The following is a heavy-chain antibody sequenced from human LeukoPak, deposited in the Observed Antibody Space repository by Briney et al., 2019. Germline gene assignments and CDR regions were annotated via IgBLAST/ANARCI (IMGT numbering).Heavy chain of an antibody. CDR3: AKDPIDIVVVPSAKNY. CDR1: GFTFSSYS. CDR2: ISGIGGST. Sequence: GGSLRLSCAASGFTFSSYSMSWVRQAPGKGLEWVSAISGIGGSTYYADSVKGRFTISRDNSKNTLYLQMNSLRAEDTAVYCCAKDPIDIVVVPSAKNYWGQGTLVTVSS. D-gene: IGHD2-2*01. V-gene: IGHV3-23*01. J-gene: IGHJ4*02.